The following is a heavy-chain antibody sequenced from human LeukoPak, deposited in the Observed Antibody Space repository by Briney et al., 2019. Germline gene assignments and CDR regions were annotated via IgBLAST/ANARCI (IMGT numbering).Heavy chain of an antibody. V-gene: IGHV7-4-1*02. D-gene: IGHD6-19*01. J-gene: IGHJ5*02. Sequence: ASVKVSCKASGYTFTSYAMNWVRQAPGQGLEWMGWINTNTGNPTYAQGFTGRFVFSLDTSVSTAYLQISSLKAEDTAVYYCASSSGWTKTNWFDPWGQGTLVTVSS. CDR1: GYTFTSYA. CDR3: ASSSGWTKTNWFDP. CDR2: INTNTGNP.